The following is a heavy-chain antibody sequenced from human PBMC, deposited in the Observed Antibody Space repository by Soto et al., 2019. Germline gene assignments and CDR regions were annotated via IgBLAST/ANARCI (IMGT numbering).Heavy chain of an antibody. V-gene: IGHV1-69*12. Sequence: QVQLVQSGAEVKKPGSSVKVSCKASGGTFSSYAISWVRQAPGQGLEWMGGIIPIFGTANYAQKFQGRVTTTADEATSTAYMELSSLRSEDPAVYYCARPNYGGHALVYWGQGTLVTVSS. D-gene: IGHD4-17*01. CDR2: IIPIFGTA. CDR3: ARPNYGGHALVY. CDR1: GGTFSSYA. J-gene: IGHJ4*02.